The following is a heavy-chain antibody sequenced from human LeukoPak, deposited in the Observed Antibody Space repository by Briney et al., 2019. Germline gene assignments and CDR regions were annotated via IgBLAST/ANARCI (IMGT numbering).Heavy chain of an antibody. J-gene: IGHJ4*02. CDR2: VTSSGSIT. V-gene: IGHV3-23*01. Sequence: GGSLRLSCTASGFTFSGFSMTWVRQAPGKGLEWVSTVTSSGSITYYADSVKGRFTNSRDNPKNTLYLQTNSLRAEDTAVYYCAKDFGELLKLDYWGQGTLVTVSS. D-gene: IGHD1-26*01. CDR1: GFTFSGFS. CDR3: AKDFGELLKLDY.